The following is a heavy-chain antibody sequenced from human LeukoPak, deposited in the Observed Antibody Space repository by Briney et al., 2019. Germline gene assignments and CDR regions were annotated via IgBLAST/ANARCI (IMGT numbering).Heavy chain of an antibody. CDR3: ARDSL. J-gene: IGHJ4*02. CDR1: GGSISSSSYY. V-gene: IGHV4-39*07. CDR2: IYYSGST. Sequence: SETLSFTCTVSGGSISSSSYYWGWIRQPPGKGLEWIGSIYYSGSTYYNPSLKSRVTISVDTSKNQFSLKLSSVTAADTAVYYCARDSLWGQGTLVTVSS.